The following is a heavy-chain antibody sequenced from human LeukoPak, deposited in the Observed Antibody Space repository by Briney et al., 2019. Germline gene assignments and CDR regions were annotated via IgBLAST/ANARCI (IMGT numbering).Heavy chain of an antibody. D-gene: IGHD6-13*01. CDR1: GGSFSGYY. Sequence: SETLSLTCAVYGGSFSGYYWSWIRQPPGKGLEWIGSIYYSGSTYYNPSLKSRVTISVDTSKNQFSLKLSSVTAADTAVYYCARHVSPPYIAAAGTFDYWGQGTLVTVSS. CDR2: IYYSGST. V-gene: IGHV4-34*01. J-gene: IGHJ4*02. CDR3: ARHVSPPYIAAAGTFDY.